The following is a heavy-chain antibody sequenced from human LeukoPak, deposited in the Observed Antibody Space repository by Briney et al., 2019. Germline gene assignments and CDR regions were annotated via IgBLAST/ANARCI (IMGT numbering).Heavy chain of an antibody. V-gene: IGHV3-74*01. J-gene: IGHJ4*02. CDR2: INSDGSST. CDR3: ARDGGRWFGELLPYYFDY. CDR1: GFTFSSYW. Sequence: GGSLRLSCAAYGFTFSSYWMHWVRQAPGKGLVWVSRINSDGSSTSYADSVKGRFTISRDNAKNTLYLQMNSLRAEDTAVYYCARDGGRWFGELLPYYFDYWGQGTLVTVSS. D-gene: IGHD3-10*01.